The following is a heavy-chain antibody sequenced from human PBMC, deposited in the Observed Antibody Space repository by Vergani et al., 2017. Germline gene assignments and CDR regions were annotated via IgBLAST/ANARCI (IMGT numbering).Heavy chain of an antibody. CDR3: GRVADFYGLGSRLLDL. V-gene: IGHV4-59*01. J-gene: IGHJ5*02. Sequence: QVRLQESGPGLVKPSETLSLTFSVSGGSMSGYYWSWIRQPPGNELEWIGYMYHSGSTNYNPTLETRVTISGDTSKNQFSLKLNSVTAADTAVYYCGRVADFYGLGSRLLDLWGQGILVTVSS. D-gene: IGHD3-10*01. CDR2: MYHSGST. CDR1: GGSMSGYY.